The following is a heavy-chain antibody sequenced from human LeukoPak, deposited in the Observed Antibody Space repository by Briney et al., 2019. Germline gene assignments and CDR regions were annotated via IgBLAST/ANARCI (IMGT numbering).Heavy chain of an antibody. Sequence: GGSLRLSCAASGFTFSGYAMSWVRQAPGKGLEWVSTISDNGGRTYYADSVKGRFTISRDNSKNTLFLQVNSLRAEDSAVYYCTSDRNSPLDQWGQGTLVTVSS. J-gene: IGHJ4*02. D-gene: IGHD2-15*01. CDR2: ISDNGGRT. V-gene: IGHV3-23*01. CDR3: TSDRNSPLDQ. CDR1: GFTFSGYA.